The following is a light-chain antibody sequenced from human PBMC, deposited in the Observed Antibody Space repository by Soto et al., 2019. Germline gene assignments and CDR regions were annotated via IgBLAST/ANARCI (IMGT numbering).Light chain of an antibody. CDR1: HSVSGSY. CDR3: LHYGDSRT. V-gene: IGKV3-20*01. Sequence: EIVLTQSPGTLSLSPVERATLSCIASHSVSGSYLAWYQQKPGQAPKLLIYAASSRATGIPDRFSGSGSGTDFTLTISRLEPEDFAVYYCLHYGDSRTFGRGTKVDIK. CDR2: AAS. J-gene: IGKJ1*01.